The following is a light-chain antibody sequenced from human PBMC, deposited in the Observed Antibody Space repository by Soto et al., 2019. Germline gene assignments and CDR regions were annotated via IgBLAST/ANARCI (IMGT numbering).Light chain of an antibody. V-gene: IGLV1-47*01. Sequence: QSVLIQPPSASGTPGQRVTISCSGSSSNIGSNYVYWYQHLPGTAPKLLIYRNNQRPSGVPDRFSGSKSGTSASLAISGLRSEDEGGYYCAAWDDSLSGHWVFGGGTKLTVL. CDR2: RNN. CDR1: SSNIGSNY. CDR3: AAWDDSLSGHWV. J-gene: IGLJ3*02.